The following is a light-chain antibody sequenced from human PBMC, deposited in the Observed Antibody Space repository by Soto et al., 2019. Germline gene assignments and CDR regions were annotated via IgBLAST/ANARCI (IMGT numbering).Light chain of an antibody. CDR3: AAWDDSLSVL. CDR1: SSNIGSNY. J-gene: IGLJ2*01. CDR2: RNN. Sequence: QSVLTQPPSASGTAGQRVTISCSGSSSNIGSNYVYWYQQLPGTAPKLLIYRNNQRPSGVPDRFSGSKSGTSASLAISGLRSEDEADYYCAAWDDSLSVLFGGGTKLTVL. V-gene: IGLV1-47*01.